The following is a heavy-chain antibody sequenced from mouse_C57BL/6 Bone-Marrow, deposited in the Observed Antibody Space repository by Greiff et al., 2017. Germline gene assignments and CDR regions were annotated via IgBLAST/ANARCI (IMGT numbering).Heavy chain of an antibody. J-gene: IGHJ2*01. CDR3: AFITTVVAPYLDY. Sequence: EVQLQESGAELVKPGASVKLSCTASGFYINDYYMHWVKQRTEQGLEWIGRIDPEDGETKYDPKFQGKATITVDTSSNTAYLQLNSLTSEDTAVYYDAFITTVVAPYLDYWGQGTTLTVSS. V-gene: IGHV14-2*01. CDR2: IDPEDGET. D-gene: IGHD1-1*01. CDR1: GFYINDYY.